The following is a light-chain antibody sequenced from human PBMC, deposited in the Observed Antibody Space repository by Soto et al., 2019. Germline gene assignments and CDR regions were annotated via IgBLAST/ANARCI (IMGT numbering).Light chain of an antibody. V-gene: IGKV1-5*03. CDR3: QHYNSYSEA. CDR2: KAS. Sequence: IQMTQSPSSLPASVGDRVTITCRASQTISSWLAWYQQQPGKAHKLLIYKASTLKSGVPSRFSGSGSGTEFTLTISSLQPDDFATYYCQHYNSYSEAFGQGTRWIS. J-gene: IGKJ1*01. CDR1: QTISSW.